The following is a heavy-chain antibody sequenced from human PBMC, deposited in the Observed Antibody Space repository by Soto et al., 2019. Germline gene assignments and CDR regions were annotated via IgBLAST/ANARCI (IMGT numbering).Heavy chain of an antibody. CDR1: GGSISSGGYY. CDR2: LYYSGNT. V-gene: IGHV4-31*03. D-gene: IGHD3-22*01. J-gene: IGHJ4*02. CDR3: ARATYYYDSSGYSDRVLDY. Sequence: QVQLQESGPGLVKPSQTLSLTCTVSGGSISSGGYYWSWIRQHPGKGLEWIGYLYYSGNTYYNPSLKSRVTISEDTSKNQFSLKLSSVTAADTAVYYCARATYYYDSSGYSDRVLDYWGQGTLVTVSS.